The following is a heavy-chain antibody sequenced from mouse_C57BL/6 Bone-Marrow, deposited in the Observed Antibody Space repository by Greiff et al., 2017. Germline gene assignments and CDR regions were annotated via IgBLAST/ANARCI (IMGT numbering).Heavy chain of an antibody. V-gene: IGHV1-19*01. CDR1: GYTFTDYY. J-gene: IGHJ4*01. Sequence: EVQLQQSGPVLVKPGASVKMSCKASGYTFTDYYMNWVKQSHGKSLEWIGVINPYNGGTSYNQKFKGKATLTVDKSSSTAYMELNSLTSEDSAVXYCAREPHYYAMDYWGQGTSVTVSS. CDR3: AREPHYYAMDY. CDR2: INPYNGGT.